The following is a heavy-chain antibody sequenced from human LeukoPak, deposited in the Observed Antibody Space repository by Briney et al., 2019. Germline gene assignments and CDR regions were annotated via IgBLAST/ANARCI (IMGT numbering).Heavy chain of an antibody. V-gene: IGHV3-48*01. CDR1: GFTFSSYS. J-gene: IGHJ4*02. CDR3: ARGGYSGYDFDPRGWIQLWLDYYYFDY. Sequence: QSGGSLRLSCAASGFTFSSYSMNWVRQAPGKGLEWVSYISSSSSTIYYADSVKGRFTISRDNAKTSLYLQMNSLRAEDTAVYYCARGGYSGYDFDPRGWIQLWLDYYYFDYWGQGTLVTVSS. D-gene: IGHD5-12*01. CDR2: ISSSSSTI.